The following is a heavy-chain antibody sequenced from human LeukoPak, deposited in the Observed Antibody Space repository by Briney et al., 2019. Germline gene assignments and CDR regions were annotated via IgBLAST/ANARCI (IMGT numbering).Heavy chain of an antibody. CDR3: TREYGDYPCYYGMDV. CDR2: IRSKAYGGTT. Sequence: GGSLRLSCTASGFTFGDYAMSWVRQAPGKGLEWVGFIRSKAYGGTTEYAASVKGRFTISRDDSKSIAYLQMDSLKNEDTAVYYCTREYGDYPCYYGMDVWGQGTTVTVSS. V-gene: IGHV3-49*04. J-gene: IGHJ6*02. D-gene: IGHD4-17*01. CDR1: GFTFGDYA.